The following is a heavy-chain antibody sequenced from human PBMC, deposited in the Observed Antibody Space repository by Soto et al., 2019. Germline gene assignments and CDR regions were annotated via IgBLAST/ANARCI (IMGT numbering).Heavy chain of an antibody. CDR1: GFTFSSYA. CDR2: ISGSGGST. D-gene: IGHD2-2*02. CDR3: ATYCSSTSCYRGKTYGMDV. Sequence: GGSLRLSCAASGFTFSSYAISWVRQAPGKGLEWVSAISGSGGSTYYADSVKGRFTISRDNSKNTLYLQMNSLRAEDTAVYYCATYCSSTSCYRGKTYGMDVWGQGTTVTVSS. V-gene: IGHV3-23*01. J-gene: IGHJ6*02.